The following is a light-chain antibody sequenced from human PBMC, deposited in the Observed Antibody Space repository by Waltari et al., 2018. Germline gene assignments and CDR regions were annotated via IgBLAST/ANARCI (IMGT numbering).Light chain of an antibody. CDR2: GAS. V-gene: IGKV3-15*01. CDR1: RSVGTN. Sequence: DIVMTQSPATLAVSPGERATLPCRASRSVGTNLAWYQQRPGQAPRLLLYGASSRATGIPARFSGSGSGTDFTLTINSLQPEDFALYYCQQYHNWPPWAFGQGTKVEIK. CDR3: QQYHNWPPWA. J-gene: IGKJ1*01.